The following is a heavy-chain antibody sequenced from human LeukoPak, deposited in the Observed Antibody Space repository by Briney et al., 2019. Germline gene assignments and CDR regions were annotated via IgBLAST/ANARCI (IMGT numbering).Heavy chain of an antibody. CDR2: INHSGST. CDR3: ARLPFGQSVVIIPSVDY. Sequence: SETLSLTCAVYGGSFSGYYWSWIRQPPGKGLEWTGEINHSGSTNYNPSLKSRVTISVDTSKNQFSLKLSSVTAADTAVYYCARLPFGQSVVIIPSVDYWGQGTLVTVSS. CDR1: GGSFSGYY. V-gene: IGHV4-34*01. J-gene: IGHJ4*02. D-gene: IGHD3-3*01.